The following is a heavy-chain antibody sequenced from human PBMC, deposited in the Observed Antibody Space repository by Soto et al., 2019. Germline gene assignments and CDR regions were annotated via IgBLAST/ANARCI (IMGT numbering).Heavy chain of an antibody. J-gene: IGHJ6*02. CDR2: ISGSGDST. Sequence: PGGSLRLSCAASGFTFSSYTMSWVRLAPGKGLEWVSAISGSGDSTYYADSVKGRFTISRDNSKNTLYLQINSLRPEDTAVYYCAKSMGGTANGMDVWGQGTTVTVSS. CDR1: GFTFSSYT. CDR3: AKSMGGTANGMDV. D-gene: IGHD2-15*01. V-gene: IGHV3-23*01.